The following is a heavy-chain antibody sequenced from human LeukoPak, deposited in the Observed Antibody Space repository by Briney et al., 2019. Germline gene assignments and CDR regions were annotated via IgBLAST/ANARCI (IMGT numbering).Heavy chain of an antibody. Sequence: SETLSLTCTVSGGSISSSSYYWGWIRQPPGKGLEWIGSIYYSGSTYYNPSLKSRVTISVDTSKNQFSLKLSSVTAADTAVYYCAREHLVAGKPFDYWGQGTLVTVSS. D-gene: IGHD6-19*01. CDR3: AREHLVAGKPFDY. CDR2: IYYSGST. V-gene: IGHV4-39*02. CDR1: GGSISSSSYY. J-gene: IGHJ4*02.